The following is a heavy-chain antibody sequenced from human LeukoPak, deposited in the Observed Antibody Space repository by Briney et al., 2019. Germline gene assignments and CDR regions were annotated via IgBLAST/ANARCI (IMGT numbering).Heavy chain of an antibody. CDR1: GFTVSRHY. CDR3: VRADPGRTDSFDI. D-gene: IGHD1-14*01. J-gene: IGHJ3*02. V-gene: IGHV3-66*01. CDR2: IYADYGGGKT. Sequence: GGSLRLSCAASGFTVSRHYMSWVRQAPGKWPEWVSVIYADYGGGKTYNADSVKDRFTISRDNSQNTLYLHMNSLRAGDTAVYYCVRADPGRTDSFDIWGQGTLVTVSS.